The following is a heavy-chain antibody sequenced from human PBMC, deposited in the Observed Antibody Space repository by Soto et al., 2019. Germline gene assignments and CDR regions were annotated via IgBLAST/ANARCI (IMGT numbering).Heavy chain of an antibody. V-gene: IGHV3-23*01. CDR2: VTTSGGGT. CDR1: GFTFTSYA. Sequence: VQLLESGGGLVQPGGSLRLSCAASGFTFTSYAMTWVRQAPGKGLEWVSSVTTSGGGTYYADSVKGRFTISRDNSKNTFYLQMNSLRAEDTALYYCAKGAATPDFRGQGTLVTVSP. D-gene: IGHD2-15*01. CDR3: AKGAATPDF. J-gene: IGHJ4*02.